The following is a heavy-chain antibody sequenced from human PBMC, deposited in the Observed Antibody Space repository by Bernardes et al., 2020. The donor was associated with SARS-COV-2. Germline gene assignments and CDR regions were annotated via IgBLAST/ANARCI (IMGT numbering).Heavy chain of an antibody. J-gene: IGHJ6*02. D-gene: IGHD6-6*01. Sequence: ETLSLTCTVSGGSISSYYWSWIRQPAGKGLEWIGRIYSNGGTNYNPSLKSRVTMSVDTSKNQFSLKLNSVTAADTAVYYCARGVIDTSSSFVYYYYYGMDVWGRGTTVTVSS. CDR3: ARGVIDTSSSFVYYYYYGMDV. CDR1: GGSISSYY. V-gene: IGHV4-4*07. CDR2: IYSNGGT.